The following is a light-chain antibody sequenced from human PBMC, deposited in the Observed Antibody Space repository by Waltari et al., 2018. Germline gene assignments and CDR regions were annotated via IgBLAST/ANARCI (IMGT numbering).Light chain of an antibody. J-gene: IGKJ2*01. CDR3: HQYYGSPDT. CDR2: DAS. Sequence: EVVLTQSSGALSLSPGERATLSCRASESVTNDYLAWYQQKPGQAPRLLIYDASIRATGIPDRFSGSGSGTDFTLTITNLQVEDVALYYCHQYYGSPDTFGQGTRLDIK. CDR1: ESVTNDY. V-gene: IGKV3-20*01.